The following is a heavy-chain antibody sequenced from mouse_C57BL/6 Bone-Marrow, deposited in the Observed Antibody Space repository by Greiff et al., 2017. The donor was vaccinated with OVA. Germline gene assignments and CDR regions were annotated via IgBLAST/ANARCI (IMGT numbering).Heavy chain of an antibody. V-gene: IGHV1-22*01. CDR2: INPNNGGT. Sequence: EVQLQQSGPELVKPGASVKMSCKASGYTFTDYNMHWVKQSHGKSLEWIGYINPNNGGTSYNQKFKGKATLTVNKSSSTAYMELRSLTSEDSAVYYCARGGLRRRDYFDYWGQGTTLTVSS. J-gene: IGHJ2*01. CDR3: ARGGLRRRDYFDY. D-gene: IGHD2-4*01. CDR1: GYTFTDYN.